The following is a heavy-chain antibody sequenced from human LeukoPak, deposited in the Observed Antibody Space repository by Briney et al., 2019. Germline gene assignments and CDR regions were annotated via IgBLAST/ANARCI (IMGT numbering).Heavy chain of an antibody. Sequence: ASVKVSCTASGYTFTSYYMHWVRQAPGQGLEWMGIINPSGGSTSYAQKFQGRVTMTRDTSTSTVYMELSSLRSEDTAVYYCARGASYYYDSSGYWPDYWGQGALVTVSS. CDR1: GYTFTSYY. J-gene: IGHJ4*02. CDR2: INPSGGST. V-gene: IGHV1-46*01. CDR3: ARGASYYYDSSGYWPDY. D-gene: IGHD3-22*01.